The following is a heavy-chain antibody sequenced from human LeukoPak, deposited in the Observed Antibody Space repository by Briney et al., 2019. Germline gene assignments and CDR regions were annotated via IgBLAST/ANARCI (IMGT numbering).Heavy chain of an antibody. D-gene: IGHD2-2*01. CDR3: ARDWHSCSSTSCYSDAFDI. Sequence: ETSETLSLTCAVSGGSISSSNWWSWVRQPPGKGLEWIGEIYHSGSTNYNPSLKSRVTISVDKSKNQFSLKLSSVTAADTAVYYCARDWHSCSSTSCYSDAFDIWGQGTMVTVSS. J-gene: IGHJ3*02. V-gene: IGHV4-4*02. CDR2: IYHSGST. CDR1: GGSISSSNW.